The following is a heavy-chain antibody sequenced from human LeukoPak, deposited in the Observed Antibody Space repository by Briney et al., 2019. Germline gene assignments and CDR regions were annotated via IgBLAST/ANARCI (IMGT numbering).Heavy chain of an antibody. D-gene: IGHD1-14*01. V-gene: IGHV3-48*04. Sequence: GGSLRLSCAASGLSLSSNNMHWVRQAPGGGLEWLSYISASSGTVFSADSVKGRFSISRDNARESLFLQMNSLRVDDTAVYYCTKDLGLRRMIWGRGTLVIVSS. CDR3: TKDLGLRRMI. CDR1: GLSLSSNN. J-gene: IGHJ2*01. CDR2: ISASSGTV.